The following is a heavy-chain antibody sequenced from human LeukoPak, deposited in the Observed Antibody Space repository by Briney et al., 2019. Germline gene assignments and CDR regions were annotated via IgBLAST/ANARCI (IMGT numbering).Heavy chain of an antibody. D-gene: IGHD2-15*01. CDR1: GGSISSNY. Sequence: SETLSLTCTVSGGSISSNYWSWIRQPPGKGLEWIGYIYDSGTTNYNPSLKSRATISEDTSKNQFSLKLSSVTAADTAVYYCARLLGYCSGGSCYPRWFAPWGQGTLVTVSS. CDR2: IYDSGTT. CDR3: ARLLGYCSGGSCYPRWFAP. J-gene: IGHJ5*02. V-gene: IGHV4-59*08.